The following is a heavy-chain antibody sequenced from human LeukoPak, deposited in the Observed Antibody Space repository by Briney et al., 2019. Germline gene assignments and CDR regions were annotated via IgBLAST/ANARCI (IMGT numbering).Heavy chain of an antibody. Sequence: RASVKVSCKASGYTFTSYGISWVRQAPGQGLEWMGWISAYNGNTNYAQKLQGRVTMTTDTSTSTAYMELRSLRSDDTAVYYCAVPTASSGLHTFDYWGQGTLVTVSS. D-gene: IGHD6-19*01. J-gene: IGHJ4*02. CDR1: GYTFTSYG. CDR3: AVPTASSGLHTFDY. CDR2: ISAYNGNT. V-gene: IGHV1-18*01.